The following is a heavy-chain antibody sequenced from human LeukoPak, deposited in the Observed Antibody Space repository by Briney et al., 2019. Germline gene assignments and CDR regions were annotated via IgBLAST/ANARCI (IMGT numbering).Heavy chain of an antibody. V-gene: IGHV3-23*01. CDR1: GFTSSSYA. CDR3: AKDDGWVQYAN. J-gene: IGHJ4*02. Sequence: GGSLRLSCAASGFTSSSYAISWVRQAPGKGLEWVSTISGTGGSTYYADSVKGRFTISRDNSKSTLYLQMNSLRAEDTAVYYCAKDDGWVQYANWGQGTLVTVSS. D-gene: IGHD5-24*01. CDR2: ISGTGGST.